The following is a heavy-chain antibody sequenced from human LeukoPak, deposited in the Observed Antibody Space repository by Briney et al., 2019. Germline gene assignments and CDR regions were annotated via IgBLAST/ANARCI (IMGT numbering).Heavy chain of an antibody. CDR3: ARDPDYGDYDLVGDY. J-gene: IGHJ4*02. D-gene: IGHD4-17*01. CDR1: GYTFTSYG. V-gene: IGHV1-18*01. Sequence: EASVKVSCKASGYTFTSYGISWVRQAPGQGLEWMGWIRAYNGNTNYAQKLQGRVTMTTDTSTSTAYMELRSLRSDDTAVYYCARDPDYGDYDLVGDYWGQGTLVTVSS. CDR2: IRAYNGNT.